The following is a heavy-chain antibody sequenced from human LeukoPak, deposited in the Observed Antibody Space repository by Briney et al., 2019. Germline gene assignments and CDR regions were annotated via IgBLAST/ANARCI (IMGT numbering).Heavy chain of an antibody. Sequence: SETLSLTCAVYGGSFSGYYWSWIRQPPGKGLEWIGEINHSGSTNYNPSLKSRVTISVDTSKNQFSLKLSSVTAADTAVYYCAXXRNYGSGKLDYWGQGTLVTVSS. CDR1: GGSFSGYY. CDR3: AXXRNYGSGKLDY. D-gene: IGHD3-10*01. V-gene: IGHV4-34*01. J-gene: IGHJ4*02. CDR2: INHSGST.